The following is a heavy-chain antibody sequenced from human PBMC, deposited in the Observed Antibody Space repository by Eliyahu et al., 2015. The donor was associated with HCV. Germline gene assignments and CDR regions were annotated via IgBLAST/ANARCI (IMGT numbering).Heavy chain of an antibody. CDR1: GFSLSTSGVG. V-gene: IGHV2-5*01. CDR3: ALLLPYSDHDAFDI. Sequence: QITLKESGPTLVKPTQTLTLTCTFSGFSLSTSGVGVGWIRQPPGKALEWLALIYWNDDKRYSPSLKSRLTITKDTSKNQVVLTMTNMDPVDTATYYCALLLPYSDHDAFDIWGQGTMVTVSS. J-gene: IGHJ3*02. CDR2: IYWNDDK. D-gene: IGHD2-21*01.